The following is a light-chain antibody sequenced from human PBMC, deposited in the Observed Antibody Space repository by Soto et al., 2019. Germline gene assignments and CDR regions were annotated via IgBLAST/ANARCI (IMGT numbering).Light chain of an antibody. CDR2: DAS. CDR1: QSVSSSY. Sequence: IVMTQSPATLSVSPGERVTLSCGASQSVSSSYLTWYQQKPGQAPRLLIYDASNRATGIPARFSGSGSGTDFTLTISSLEPEDFAVYYCQQRSNWLWTFGQGTKVDIK. J-gene: IGKJ1*01. V-gene: IGKV3D-20*02. CDR3: QQRSNWLWT.